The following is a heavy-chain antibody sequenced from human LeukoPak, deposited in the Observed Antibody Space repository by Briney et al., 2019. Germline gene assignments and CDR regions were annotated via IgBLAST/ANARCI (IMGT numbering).Heavy chain of an antibody. CDR3: AKWDSSGQLVDY. D-gene: IGHD3-22*01. CDR2: ITGSGGST. V-gene: IGHV3-23*01. J-gene: IGHJ4*02. Sequence: GGSLRLSCAASGFTLSSYAMSWVRQAPGKGLEWVSAITGSGGSTYYADSVKGRFTVSRDISKNTLYLQMNSLRAEDTAVYYCAKWDSSGQLVDYWGQGTLVTVSS. CDR1: GFTLSSYA.